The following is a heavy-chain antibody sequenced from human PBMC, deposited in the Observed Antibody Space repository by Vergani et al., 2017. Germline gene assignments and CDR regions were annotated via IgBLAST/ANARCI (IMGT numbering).Heavy chain of an antibody. D-gene: IGHD3-22*01. Sequence: EVQLVQSGAEVKKPGESLKISCQISGYSFTNDWSGWGRQMPGKGLEWMGIIHPADSDTRYSPSFQGQVTISVDKSIRTAYLQRSSLRASDSAMYYCARLYGRDSSGSKYFDYWVQGTLVTVSS. CDR1: GYSFTNDW. CDR3: ARLYGRDSSGSKYFDY. CDR2: IHPADSDT. V-gene: IGHV5-51*01. J-gene: IGHJ4*02.